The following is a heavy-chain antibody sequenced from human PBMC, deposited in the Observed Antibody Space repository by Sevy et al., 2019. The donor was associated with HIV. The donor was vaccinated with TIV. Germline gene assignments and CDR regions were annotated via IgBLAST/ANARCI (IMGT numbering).Heavy chain of an antibody. CDR3: ARAGALWFGESDY. CDR2: ISAYNGNT. Sequence: ASVKVSCNASGYSFTSRGIDCVRQAPGQGLEWLGWISAYNGNTKYGQRLQDRVTMTTDTSASTAYMELRSLRSDDTAVYYCARAGALWFGESDYWGQGTLVTVSS. D-gene: IGHD3-10*01. CDR1: GYSFTSRG. J-gene: IGHJ4*02. V-gene: IGHV1-18*01.